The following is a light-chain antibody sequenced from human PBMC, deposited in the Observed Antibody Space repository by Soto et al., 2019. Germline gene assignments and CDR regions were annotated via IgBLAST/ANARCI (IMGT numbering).Light chain of an antibody. V-gene: IGKV1-39*01. J-gene: IGKJ3*01. Sequence: DIQMTQSPSTLSASVGDRVTITCRASQSISRSLAWYQQKPGKAPNLLIYDASSLESGVPSRFSGSGSGTDFTLTISSLQPEDFATYYCQQSYSTPFTFGPGTKVDIK. CDR1: QSISRS. CDR2: DAS. CDR3: QQSYSTPFT.